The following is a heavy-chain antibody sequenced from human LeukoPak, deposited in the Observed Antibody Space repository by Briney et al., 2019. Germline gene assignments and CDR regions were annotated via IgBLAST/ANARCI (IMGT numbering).Heavy chain of an antibody. CDR1: GGPISNYY. D-gene: IGHD3-3*01. V-gene: IGHV4-59*01. Sequence: SETLSLTCTVSGGPISNYYWSWIRQPPGKGLEWIGYIYYSGSTNYNPSLKSRVTISVDTSKNQFSLKLTSVTAADTAVYYCARGVPEYYDFWSGYFYYFDYWGQGTLVTVSS. CDR2: IYYSGST. J-gene: IGHJ4*02. CDR3: ARGVPEYYDFWSGYFYYFDY.